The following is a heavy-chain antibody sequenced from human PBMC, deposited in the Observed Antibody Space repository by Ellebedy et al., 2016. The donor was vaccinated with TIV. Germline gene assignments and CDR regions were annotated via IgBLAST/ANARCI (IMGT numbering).Heavy chain of an antibody. CDR2: IYSSEST. CDR1: GGSISNYY. V-gene: IGHV4-59*01. CDR3: ARGPYSTLSFAMDF. J-gene: IGHJ6*02. D-gene: IGHD6-13*01. Sequence: ESLKISCTVSGGSISNYYWSWIRQSPGKGLEWIGYIYSSESTDYNPSLKSRVTISLDTSKNQFSLKLSSVTAADTAVYYCARGPYSTLSFAMDFWGQGTTVTVSS.